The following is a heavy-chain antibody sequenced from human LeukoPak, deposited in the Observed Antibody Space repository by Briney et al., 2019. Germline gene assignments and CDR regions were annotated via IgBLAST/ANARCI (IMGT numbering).Heavy chain of an antibody. J-gene: IGHJ4*02. V-gene: IGHV3-23*01. CDR3: AKQQGELIQQWYFHY. D-gene: IGHD5-18*01. CDR2: VEKNGGGR. CDR1: GFKLRDYA. Sequence: GGSLRLSCAASGFKLRDYAMSWVRQAPGKGVEGVSSVEKNGGGRYYEDPVKGRFTVSRDNSNNTLYLQMNSLSAEDTALYYCAKQQGELIQQWYFHYWGQGTLVTLSS.